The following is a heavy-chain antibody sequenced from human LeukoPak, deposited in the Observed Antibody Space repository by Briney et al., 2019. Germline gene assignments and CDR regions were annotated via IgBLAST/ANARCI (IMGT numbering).Heavy chain of an antibody. V-gene: IGHV3-23*01. Sequence: GGSLRLSCAASGFTFSSYAMSWVRQAPGKGLEWVSAISGSGGSTYYADSVKGRFTISRDNSKNTLYLQMNSLRAEDTAVYYCAKDPLFTMIVVVTPEHWGQGTLVTVSS. CDR3: AKDPLFTMIVVVTPEH. CDR1: GFTFSSYA. CDR2: ISGSGGST. J-gene: IGHJ1*01. D-gene: IGHD3-22*01.